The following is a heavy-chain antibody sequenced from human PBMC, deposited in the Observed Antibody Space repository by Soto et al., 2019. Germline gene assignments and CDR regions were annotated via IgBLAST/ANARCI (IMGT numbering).Heavy chain of an antibody. CDR1: GGSFSGYY. CDR3: ARGPNRSSGWYVNY. Sequence: SETLSLTCAVYGGSFSGYYWSWIRQPPWKGLEWIGEINHSGSTNYNPSLKSRVTISVDTSKNQFSLKLSSVTAADTAVYYCARGPNRSSGWYVNYWGQGTLVTVSS. CDR2: INHSGST. D-gene: IGHD6-19*01. J-gene: IGHJ4*02. V-gene: IGHV4-34*01.